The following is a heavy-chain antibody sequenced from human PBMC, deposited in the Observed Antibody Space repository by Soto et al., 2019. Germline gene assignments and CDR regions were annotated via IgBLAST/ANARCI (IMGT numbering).Heavy chain of an antibody. D-gene: IGHD2-15*01. CDR1: GYTFTNYG. CDR3: ARKKDLYFGMDV. Sequence: QVQLVQSGAEVKKPGASVKVSCKSSGYTFTNYGISWVRQAPGQGLEWMGWINVYNGNINYAQNFQGRVTMTTDTSTSTAYMELRSLRSDDTAVYSCARKKDLYFGMDVWGQGTTATVSS. CDR2: INVYNGNI. V-gene: IGHV1-18*04. J-gene: IGHJ6*02.